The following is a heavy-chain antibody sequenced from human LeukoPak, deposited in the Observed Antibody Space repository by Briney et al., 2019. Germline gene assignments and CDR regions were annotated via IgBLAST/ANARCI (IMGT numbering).Heavy chain of an antibody. CDR1: GSSIITSSYY. CDR3: ASIWSGYYLDP. D-gene: IGHD3-3*01. J-gene: IGHJ5*02. Sequence: TSETLSLTCTVSGSSIITSSYYWGWIRQPPGKGLEWIGSIYYSGSTFYNPSLKSRLTISVDTSKGQFSLNLSSVTAADTAVYYCASIWSGYYLDPWGPGTLVTVSS. CDR2: IYYSGST. V-gene: IGHV4-39*01.